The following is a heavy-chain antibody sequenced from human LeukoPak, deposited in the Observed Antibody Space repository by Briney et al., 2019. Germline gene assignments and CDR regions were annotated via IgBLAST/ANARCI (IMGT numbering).Heavy chain of an antibody. D-gene: IGHD3-22*01. J-gene: IGHJ4*02. CDR2: ICYSGST. CDR3: ARGRVYYDSTGYYC. CDR1: GGSISSYY. V-gene: IGHV4-59*01. Sequence: TTSETLSLTCTVSGGSISSYYWSWIRQPPGKGLEWIGHICYSGSTNYNPSLKSRVTISVDTSKNQFSLKLSSVTAADTAVYFCARGRVYYDSTGYYCWGQGTLVTVSS.